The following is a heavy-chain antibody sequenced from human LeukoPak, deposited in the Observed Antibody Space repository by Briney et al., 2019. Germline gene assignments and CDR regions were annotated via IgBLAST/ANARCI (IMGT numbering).Heavy chain of an antibody. V-gene: IGHV4-59*12. CDR1: GGSISSYY. J-gene: IGHJ4*02. CDR2: IYYSGST. Sequence: PSETLSLTCTVSGGSISSYYWSWIRQPPGKGLEWIGYIYYSGSTNYNPSLKSRVTISVDTSKNQFSLKLSSVTAADTAVYYCARERPDTVTTFFDYWGQGTLVTVSS. CDR3: ARERPDTVTTFFDY. D-gene: IGHD4-17*01.